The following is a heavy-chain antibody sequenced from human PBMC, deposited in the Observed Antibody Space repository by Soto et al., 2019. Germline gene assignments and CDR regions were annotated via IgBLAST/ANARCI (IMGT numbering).Heavy chain of an antibody. CDR1: GGSISSGDYY. CDR3: GSRHWSGAFDI. Sequence: SETLSLTCTVSGGSISSGDYYWSWIRQPPGKGLEWIGYIYYSGSTYYNPSLKSRVTISVDTSKNQFSLKLSSVTAADTAAYYCGSRHWSGAFDIWGQGTMVTV. D-gene: IGHD3-3*01. V-gene: IGHV4-30-4*01. J-gene: IGHJ3*02. CDR2: IYYSGST.